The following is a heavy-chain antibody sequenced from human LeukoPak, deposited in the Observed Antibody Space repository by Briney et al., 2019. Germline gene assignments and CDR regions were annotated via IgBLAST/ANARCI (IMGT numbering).Heavy chain of an antibody. J-gene: IGHJ4*02. V-gene: IGHV3-53*01. Sequence: GGSLRLSCVASGFIVSSHFMSWVRQGPGKGLEWVSVIYSGGRTYYADPVKGRFTISRDNSQNTVYLQLNSLRDEDTAKYYCAREPLSGFFGFDYWGQGAVVTVSS. D-gene: IGHD3-9*01. CDR1: GFIVSSHF. CDR3: AREPLSGFFGFDY. CDR2: IYSGGRT.